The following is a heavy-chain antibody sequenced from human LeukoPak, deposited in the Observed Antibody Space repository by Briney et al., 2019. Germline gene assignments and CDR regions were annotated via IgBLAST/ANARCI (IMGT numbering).Heavy chain of an antibody. J-gene: IGHJ6*03. Sequence: SETLSLTCTVSGGSISSSSYYWGWIRQPPGKGLEWIGSIYYSGSTYYNPSLKSRVTISVDTSKNQFSLKLSSVTAADTTARHVSAYSSGLPYYMDVWGKGTTVTVSS. CDR2: IYYSGST. CDR1: GGSISSSSYY. V-gene: IGHV4-39*01. D-gene: IGHD6-19*01. CDR3: SAYSSGLPYYMDV.